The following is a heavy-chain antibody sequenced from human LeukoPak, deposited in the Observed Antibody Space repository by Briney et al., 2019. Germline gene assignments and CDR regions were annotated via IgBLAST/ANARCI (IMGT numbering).Heavy chain of an antibody. CDR3: ARGGDGKYYYYYMDV. V-gene: IGHV1-2*02. Sequence: ASVKVSCTASGYTFTGYYMHWVRQAPGQGLEWMGWINPNSGGTNYAQKFQGRVTMTRDTSISTAYMELSRLRSDDTAVYYCARGGDGKYYYYYMDVWGKGTTVTVSS. CDR2: INPNSGGT. CDR1: GYTFTGYY. J-gene: IGHJ6*03. D-gene: IGHD4-23*01.